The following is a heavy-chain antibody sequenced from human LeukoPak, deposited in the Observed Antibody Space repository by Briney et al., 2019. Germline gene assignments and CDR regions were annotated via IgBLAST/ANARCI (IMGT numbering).Heavy chain of an antibody. CDR2: IYPGDSDT. CDR3: ARSSVMVVDATDPGEFDP. J-gene: IGHJ5*02. Sequence: PGESLKISCKGSGYSFTTYWIVWVRQMPGIGLEWMGLIYPGDSDTRYSPSFQGQVTISADKSISTAYLQLSSLKASDTAMYYCARSSVMVVDATDPGEFDPWGQGTLVTVSS. D-gene: IGHD2-15*01. CDR1: GYSFTTYW. V-gene: IGHV5-51*01.